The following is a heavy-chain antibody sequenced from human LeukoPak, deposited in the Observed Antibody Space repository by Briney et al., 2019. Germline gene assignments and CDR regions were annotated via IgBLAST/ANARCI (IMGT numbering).Heavy chain of an antibody. Sequence: SETLSLTCTVSGGSISTSNYYWGWIRQPPGKGLEWIGNIFYSGSTYYSPSLKSRVTISLDTSRSQFSLKLNSVTAADTAVYYCVRAVDYYYYYMDVWGKGTTVTVSS. CDR3: VRAVDYYYYYMDV. CDR2: IFYSGST. CDR1: GGSISTSNYY. J-gene: IGHJ6*03. V-gene: IGHV4-39*07.